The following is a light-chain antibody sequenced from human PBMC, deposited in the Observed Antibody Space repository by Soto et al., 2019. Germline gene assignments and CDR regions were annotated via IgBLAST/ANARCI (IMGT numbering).Light chain of an antibody. CDR1: QSVSSY. J-gene: IGKJ1*01. CDR2: DSS. Sequence: GLTQSPATLSLSTGGRATLSCWASQSVSSYLAWYQQKPGLAPRLVIYDSSIRATGIPDRFSGSGSGTDFTLTISRLEPEDFAVYYCQQRTNWPLFGQGTKVAIK. V-gene: IGKV3-11*01. CDR3: QQRTNWPL.